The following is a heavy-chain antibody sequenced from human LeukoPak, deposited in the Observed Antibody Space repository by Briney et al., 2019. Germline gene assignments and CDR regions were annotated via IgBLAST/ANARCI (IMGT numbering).Heavy chain of an antibody. Sequence: GGSLRLSCAASGFTFSSYAMHWVRQAPGKGLEWVAVISDDGSNKYYADSVKGRFTISRDIAKNTLYLQMNSLRAEDTGVYYCAKDHYWSIDYWGRGTLVTVSS. J-gene: IGHJ4*02. V-gene: IGHV3-30*04. CDR3: AKDHYWSIDY. CDR2: ISDDGSNK. CDR1: GFTFSSYA. D-gene: IGHD3-3*01.